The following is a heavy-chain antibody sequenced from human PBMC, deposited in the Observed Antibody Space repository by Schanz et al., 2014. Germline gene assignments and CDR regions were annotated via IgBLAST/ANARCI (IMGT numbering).Heavy chain of an antibody. V-gene: IGHV1-69*08. CDR2: IIPILGTA. D-gene: IGHD6-13*01. CDR1: GGTFNSYT. J-gene: IGHJ4*02. CDR3: ARSGSSNWYFFDY. Sequence: QVQLVQSGAEVKKPGASVKVSCKASGGTFNSYTINWVRQAPGQGLEWMGRIIPILGTANYAQKFQGRVTITRDTLASTAYMEVSSLRSEDTAVYYCARSGSSNWYFFDYWGQGTLVTVSS.